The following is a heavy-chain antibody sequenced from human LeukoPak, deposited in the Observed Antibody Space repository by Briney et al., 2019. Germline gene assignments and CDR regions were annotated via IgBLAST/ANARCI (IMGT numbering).Heavy chain of an antibody. CDR1: GYTFTSYG. V-gene: IGHV1-18*01. D-gene: IGHD1-26*01. Sequence: ASVKVSCKASGYTFTSYGISWVRQAPGQGLEWMGWISAYNGNTNYAQKLQGRVTITTDTSTSTAYMELSSLRSEDTAVYYCARWALRRYYYYYYGMDVWGQGTTVTVSS. CDR2: ISAYNGNT. CDR3: ARWALRRYYYYYYGMDV. J-gene: IGHJ6*02.